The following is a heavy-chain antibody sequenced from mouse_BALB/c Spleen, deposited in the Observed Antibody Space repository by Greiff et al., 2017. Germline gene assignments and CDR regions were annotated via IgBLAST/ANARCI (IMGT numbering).Heavy chain of an antibody. D-gene: IGHD1-1*01. V-gene: IGHV1-5*01. CDR3: TRYYGSSDYYAMDC. J-gene: IGHJ4*01. CDR1: GYTFTSYW. Sequence: EVQLQQSGTVLARPGASVKMSCKASGYTFTSYWMHWVKQRPGQGLEWIGAIYPGNSDTSYNQKFKGKAKLTAVTSTSTAYMELSSLTNEDSAVYYCTRYYGSSDYYAMDCWGQGTSVTVSA. CDR2: IYPGNSDT.